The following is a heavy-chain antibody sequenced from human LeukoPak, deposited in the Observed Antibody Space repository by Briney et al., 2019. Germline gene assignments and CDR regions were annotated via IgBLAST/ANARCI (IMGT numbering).Heavy chain of an antibody. J-gene: IGHJ5*02. Sequence: SETLSLTCTVSGGSISSYYWSWIRQPPGKGLEWIGYIYYSGSTNYNPSLKSRVTISVDTSKNQFSLKLSSVTAADTAVYYCARGNDFWSVENWFDPWGRGTLVTVSS. CDR3: ARGNDFWSVENWFDP. CDR1: GGSISSYY. CDR2: IYYSGST. V-gene: IGHV4-59*01. D-gene: IGHD3-3*01.